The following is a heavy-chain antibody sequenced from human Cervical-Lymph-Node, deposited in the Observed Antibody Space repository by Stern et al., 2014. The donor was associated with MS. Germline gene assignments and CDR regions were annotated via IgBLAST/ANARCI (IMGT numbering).Heavy chain of an antibody. CDR2: ISPLFGTA. CDR3: VRDQAGIAAS. D-gene: IGHD6-13*01. J-gene: IGHJ4*02. Sequence: QVQLGQSGAEVKKPGSSVKVSCKTSGGSFSTIEISWVRQAPGHRLEWLGGISPLFGTANYAQKVQGRVTITADESTSTVNMEMRGLRSQDTAVYYCVRDQAGIAASWGQGTLVTVSS. V-gene: IGHV1-69*01. CDR1: GGSFSTIE.